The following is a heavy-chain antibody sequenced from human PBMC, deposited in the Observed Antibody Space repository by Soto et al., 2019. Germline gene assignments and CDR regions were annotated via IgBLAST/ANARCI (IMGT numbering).Heavy chain of an antibody. J-gene: IGHJ4*02. CDR3: ARHGYYYDSTGYYYFV. D-gene: IGHD3-22*01. V-gene: IGHV4-39*01. CDR1: GGSVSSTNHY. Sequence: SATLSLTCTVSGGSVSSTNHYWGWIRQPPGKGLEWIGDIYYSGVTRYNPSLKSRVTISVDTSKDQFSLKLTSVTAADTAVYYCARHGYYYDSTGYYYFVWGQGTQVTVSS. CDR2: IYYSGVT.